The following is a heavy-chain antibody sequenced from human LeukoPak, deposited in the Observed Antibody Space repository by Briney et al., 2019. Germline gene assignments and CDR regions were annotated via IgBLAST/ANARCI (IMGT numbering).Heavy chain of an antibody. V-gene: IGHV4-31*03. J-gene: IGHJ4*02. Sequence: SETLSLTCTVSGGSISSGGYYWSWIRQHPGKGLEWIGYIYYSGSTYYNPSLKSRVTISVDTSKNQFSLKLSSVTAADTAVYYCASEVDTSYYFDHWGQGTLVTVSS. CDR2: IYYSGST. CDR3: ASEVDTSYYFDH. D-gene: IGHD5-18*01. CDR1: GGSISSGGYY.